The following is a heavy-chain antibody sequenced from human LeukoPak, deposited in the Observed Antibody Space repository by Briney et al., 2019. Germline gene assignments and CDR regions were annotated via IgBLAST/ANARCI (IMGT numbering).Heavy chain of an antibody. J-gene: IGHJ4*02. CDR1: GFTFSSYA. CDR2: ISGSGGST. V-gene: IGHV3-23*01. D-gene: IGHD6-19*01. Sequence: GGSLRLSCAASGFTFSSYAMSWVRQAPGKGLEWVSAISGSGGSTYHADSAKGRFTISRDNSKNTLYLQMNSLRAEDTAVYFCAKGSRYSSGWPVDYWGQGTLVTVSS. CDR3: AKGSRYSSGWPVDY.